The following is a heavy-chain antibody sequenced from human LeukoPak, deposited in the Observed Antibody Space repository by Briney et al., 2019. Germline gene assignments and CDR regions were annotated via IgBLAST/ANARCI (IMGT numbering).Heavy chain of an antibody. V-gene: IGHV4-4*07. J-gene: IGHJ6*03. CDR2: IYTSGST. CDR1: GGSISSYY. CDR3: ARDYSNYGAQRDTYYYYYYMDV. D-gene: IGHD4-11*01. Sequence: PSQTLSLTCTVSGGSISSYYWSWIRQPAGKGLEWIGRIYTSGSTNYNPSLKSRVTMSVDTSKNQFSLKLSSVTAADTAVYYCARDYSNYGAQRDTYYYYYYMDVWGKGTTVTVSS.